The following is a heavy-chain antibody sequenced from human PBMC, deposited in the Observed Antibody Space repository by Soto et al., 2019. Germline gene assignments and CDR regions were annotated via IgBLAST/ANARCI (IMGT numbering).Heavy chain of an antibody. D-gene: IGHD2-2*01. CDR3: AEVVILVPTASTHYFYHMDV. CDR2: IIPIVGTG. CDR1: GGTFSNYA. J-gene: IGHJ6*02. V-gene: IGHV1-69*01. Sequence: QVQLVQSGAEVRKPGSSVTVSCKASGGTFSNYAITWVRQAPGHGLEWMGGIIPIVGTGSYAQKFQGRVTITADEPTTTAYTEQISLRIEDTPVYYSAEVVILVPTASTHYFYHMDVWGPGTTVTVSS.